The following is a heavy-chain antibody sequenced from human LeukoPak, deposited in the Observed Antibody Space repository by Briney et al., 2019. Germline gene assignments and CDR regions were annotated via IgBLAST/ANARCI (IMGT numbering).Heavy chain of an antibody. CDR2: ISSNGRST. CDR1: GFTFSDYS. Sequence: GGSLRLSCAASGFTFSDYSMHWVRQAPGKGLEYVSAISSNGRSTYYADSVKGRFTISRDSSKNTLYLQMGSLRPEDMAVYYCARVVSDGWFDPWGQGTLVTVSS. CDR3: ARVVSDGWFDP. V-gene: IGHV3-64*02. J-gene: IGHJ5*02. D-gene: IGHD2-21*01.